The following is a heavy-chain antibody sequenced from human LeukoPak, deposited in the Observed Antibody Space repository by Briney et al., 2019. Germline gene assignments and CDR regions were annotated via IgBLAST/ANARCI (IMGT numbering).Heavy chain of an antibody. CDR3: VKVSIAVAGSDY. J-gene: IGHJ4*02. V-gene: IGHV3-7*01. CDR1: GFIFSNYW. CDR2: IKEDGSEK. Sequence: PGGSLRLSCAASGFIFSNYWITWVRQAPGKGLEWVANIKEDGSEKYYLDSVSGRFTISRDNAKNSLYLQMNSLRAEDTAVYYCVKVSIAVAGSDYWGQGTLVTVSS. D-gene: IGHD6-13*01.